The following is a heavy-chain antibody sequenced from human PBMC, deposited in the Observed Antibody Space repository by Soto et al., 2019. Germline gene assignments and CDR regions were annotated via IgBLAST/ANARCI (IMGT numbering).Heavy chain of an antibody. J-gene: IGHJ4*02. CDR3: ARASSSGWPSYFPN. V-gene: IGHV5-51*01. CDR2: IYPDDSDT. CDR1: GSISTYYW. D-gene: IGHD6-19*01. Sequence: GSISTYYWSWIRQPPGKGLEWIGYIYPDDSDTRYSPSFQGQVTISADKSISTAYLQWSSLKASDSAVYYCARASSSGWPSYFPNWGQGTPVTVS.